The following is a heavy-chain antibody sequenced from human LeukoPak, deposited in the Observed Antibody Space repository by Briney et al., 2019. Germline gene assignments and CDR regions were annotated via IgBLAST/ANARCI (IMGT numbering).Heavy chain of an antibody. Sequence: SETLSLTCTVSGGSISSYYWSWIRQPPGKGLEWIGYIYYSGSTNYNPSLKSRVTISVDTSKNQFSLKPSSVTAADTAVYYCARRVAVAGTETFDIWGQGTMVTVSS. D-gene: IGHD6-19*01. CDR2: IYYSGST. CDR1: GGSISSYY. CDR3: ARRVAVAGTETFDI. V-gene: IGHV4-59*08. J-gene: IGHJ3*02.